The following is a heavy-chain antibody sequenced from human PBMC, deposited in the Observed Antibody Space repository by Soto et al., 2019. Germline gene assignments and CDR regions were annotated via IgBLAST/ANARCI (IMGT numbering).Heavy chain of an antibody. CDR3: ARPFCSSNSCHNWFDS. CDR2: INPNSGDT. CDR1: GYTFTGYY. D-gene: IGHD2-2*01. Sequence: ASVKVSCKASGYTFTGYYINWVRQAPGQGLEWMGWINPNSGDTSFLQKFQGRVSMTTDTSINTAYMELSRVTSDDTAVYYCARPFCSSNSCHNWFDSWGQGTLVTVSS. V-gene: IGHV1-2*02. J-gene: IGHJ5*01.